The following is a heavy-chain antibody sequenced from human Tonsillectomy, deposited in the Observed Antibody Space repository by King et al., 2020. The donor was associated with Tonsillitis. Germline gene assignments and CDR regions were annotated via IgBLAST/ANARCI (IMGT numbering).Heavy chain of an antibody. CDR1: GFTFSSYC. CDR2: ILYDGRDK. J-gene: IGHJ3*02. CDR3: AKEKNGGAFDI. Sequence: VQLVESGGGVGQPGRSLRLSCAASGFTFSSYCMHWVRQAPGKGLWWVAVILYDGRDKYFADSLKGRFTISRDNSKNTLYLQMNSLRAEDTAVYYCAKEKNGGAFDIWGQGTMVTVSS. D-gene: IGHD4-23*01. V-gene: IGHV3-30*18.